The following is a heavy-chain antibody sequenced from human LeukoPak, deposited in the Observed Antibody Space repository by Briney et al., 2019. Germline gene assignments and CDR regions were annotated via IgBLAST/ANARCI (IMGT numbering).Heavy chain of an antibody. CDR2: IRYDGSNK. D-gene: IGHD3-10*01. CDR1: GFTFSSYG. J-gene: IGHJ4*02. V-gene: IGHV3-30*02. CDR3: AKAVRGSGSYYSPFDY. Sequence: GGSLRLSCAASGFTFSSYGMHWVRQAPGKGLEWVAFIRYDGSNKYYADSVKGRFTISRDNSKNTLYLQMNSLRAEDTAVYYCAKAVRGSGSYYSPFDYWGQGTLVTVSS.